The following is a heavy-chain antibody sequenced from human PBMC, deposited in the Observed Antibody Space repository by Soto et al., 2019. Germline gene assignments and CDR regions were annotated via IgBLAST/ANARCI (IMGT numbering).Heavy chain of an antibody. CDR2: ISAYNGNT. D-gene: IGHD2-21*01. J-gene: IGHJ6*02. Sequence: ASVKVSCKASGYTFTSYGISWVRQAPGQGLEWMGWISAYNGNTNYAQKLQGRVTMTTDTSTSTAYMELRGLRSDDTAVYYCASEDCYGGPTYYYHGMDVWGQGTKVTVSS. V-gene: IGHV1-18*01. CDR3: ASEDCYGGPTYYYHGMDV. CDR1: GYTFTSYG.